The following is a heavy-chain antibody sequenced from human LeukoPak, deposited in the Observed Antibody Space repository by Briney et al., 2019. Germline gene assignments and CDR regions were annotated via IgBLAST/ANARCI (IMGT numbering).Heavy chain of an antibody. CDR3: VGSSGWLFDY. Sequence: GGSLRLSCAGTGFTFSNYWMNWLRQAPGKGLEWVANIKEDGSRINYVDSVKGRFTISRDNAKNSVYLQMDNLRAEDTAVYYCVGSSGWLFDYWGQGILVAVSS. J-gene: IGHJ4*02. CDR2: IKEDGSRI. CDR1: GFTFSNYW. V-gene: IGHV3-7*01. D-gene: IGHD6-19*01.